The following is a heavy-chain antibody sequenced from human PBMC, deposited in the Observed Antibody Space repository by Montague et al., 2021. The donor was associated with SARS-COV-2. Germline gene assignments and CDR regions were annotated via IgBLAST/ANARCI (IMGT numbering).Heavy chain of an antibody. J-gene: IGHJ4*02. Sequence: CAISGDSDAVVVPRCRWVEQSPELQLRQQVGCHYLLEKNNDYAESVKSRITIDPDTSKHQFSLHLHSVTPEDTAVYYCARIPVGSKYYFDFWGQGTLVTVSS. V-gene: IGHV6-1*01. CDR2: CHYLLEKNN. CDR3: ARIPVGSKYYFDF. CDR1: GDSDAVVVPR. D-gene: IGHD2-2*01.